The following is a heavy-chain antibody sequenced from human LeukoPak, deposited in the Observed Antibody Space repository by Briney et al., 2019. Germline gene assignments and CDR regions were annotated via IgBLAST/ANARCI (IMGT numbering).Heavy chain of an antibody. CDR2: IIPIFGTA. J-gene: IGHJ4*02. V-gene: IGHV1-69*05. Sequence: SVKVSCKATGGTFSSYAISWVRQAPGQGLEWMGGIIPIFGTANYAQKFQGRVTITTDESTSTAYMELSSLRSEDTAVYYCARDGGSSTIFGVVIPYFDYWGQGTLVTVSS. CDR1: GGTFSSYA. CDR3: ARDGGSSTIFGVVIPYFDY. D-gene: IGHD3-3*01.